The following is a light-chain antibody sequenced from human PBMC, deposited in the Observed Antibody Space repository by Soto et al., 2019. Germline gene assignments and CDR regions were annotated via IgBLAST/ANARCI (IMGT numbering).Light chain of an antibody. CDR3: NSYTSSAIPWG. Sequence: QSVLTQPPSVSGAPGQRVTISCTGSASNLGAKYAVHWYQHLPGTAPKLLIYDNIHRPSGVPDRFSGSKSDTSASLAISRLQAEDEAGYYCNSYTSSAIPWGFGGGTKVTVL. J-gene: IGLJ3*02. V-gene: IGLV1-40*01. CDR1: ASNLGAKYA. CDR2: DNI.